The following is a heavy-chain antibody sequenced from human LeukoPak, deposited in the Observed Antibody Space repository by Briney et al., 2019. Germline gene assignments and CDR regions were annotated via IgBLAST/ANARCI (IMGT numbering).Heavy chain of an antibody. D-gene: IGHD6-6*01. V-gene: IGHV3-7*01. CDR3: ARGSSYNWFDP. Sequence: GGSLRLSCAASGFTFSTYWMSWVRQAPGKGLEWVANIKHDGSEKYYVDSVKGRFTISRDNAKNSLYLQMNSLRAEDTAVYYCARGSSYNWFDPWGQGTLVTVSS. CDR1: GFTFSTYW. CDR2: IKHDGSEK. J-gene: IGHJ5*02.